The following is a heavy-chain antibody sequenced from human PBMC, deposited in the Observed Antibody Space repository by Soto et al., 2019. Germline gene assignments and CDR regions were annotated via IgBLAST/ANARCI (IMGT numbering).Heavy chain of an antibody. J-gene: IGHJ4*02. Sequence: EVQLVETGGGLVQPGGYLRLSCAASGFTFSSYAMHWVRQAPGKGLEYVSAISSNGGSTYYANSVKGRFTISRDNSKNTLYLQMGSLRAEDMAVYYCASGPGYYFDYWGQGTLVTVSS. V-gene: IGHV3-64*01. CDR2: ISSNGGST. CDR3: ASGPGYYFDY. CDR1: GFTFSSYA.